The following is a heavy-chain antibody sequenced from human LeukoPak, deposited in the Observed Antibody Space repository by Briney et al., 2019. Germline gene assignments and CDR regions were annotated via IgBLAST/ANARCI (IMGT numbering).Heavy chain of an antibody. D-gene: IGHD5-18*01. CDR2: ISSSSSYI. J-gene: IGHJ4*02. CDR3: ARDFKWIQLWSY. V-gene: IGHV3-21*01. Sequence: PGGSLRLSCAASGFTFSSYSMNWVRQAPGKGLEWVSSISSSSSYIYYADSVKGRFTVSRDNAKNSLYLQMNSLRAEDTAVYYCARDFKWIQLWSYWGQGTLVTVSS. CDR1: GFTFSSYS.